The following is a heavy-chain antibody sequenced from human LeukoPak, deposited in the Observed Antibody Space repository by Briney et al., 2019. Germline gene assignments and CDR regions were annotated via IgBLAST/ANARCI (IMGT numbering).Heavy chain of an antibody. CDR2: IYYSGST. J-gene: IGHJ6*03. CDR3: ARAVAGYYYYYYMDV. Sequence: SETLSLTCTVSGGSISSSSYYWGWLRQPPGKGLEWIGSIYYSGSTYYNPSLKSRVTISVDTSKHQFSLKLSSVTAADTAVYYCARAVAGYYYYYYMDVWGKGTTVTISS. D-gene: IGHD6-19*01. CDR1: GGSISSSSYY. V-gene: IGHV4-39*07.